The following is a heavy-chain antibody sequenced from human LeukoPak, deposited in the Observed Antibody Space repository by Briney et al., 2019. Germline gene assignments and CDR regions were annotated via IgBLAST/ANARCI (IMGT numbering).Heavy chain of an antibody. CDR3: ARARGTYYDSSGYYYFDY. D-gene: IGHD3-22*01. J-gene: IGHJ4*02. Sequence: PGGSLRLSCAASGFTFSSYEMNWVRQAPGKGLEWVSYISSSGSTIYYADSVKGRFTISRDNATNTLYLQMNSLRAEDTAVYYCARARGTYYDSSGYYYFDYWGQGTLVTVSS. V-gene: IGHV3-48*03. CDR1: GFTFSSYE. CDR2: ISSSGSTI.